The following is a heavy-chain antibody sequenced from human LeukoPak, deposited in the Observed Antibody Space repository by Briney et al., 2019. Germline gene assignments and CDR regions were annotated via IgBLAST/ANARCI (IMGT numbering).Heavy chain of an antibody. J-gene: IGHJ6*03. CDR2: IKQDGSEK. D-gene: IGHD3-10*01. V-gene: IGHV3-7*01. Sequence: GGSLRLSCAASGFTFSSYWMSWVRQAPGKGLEWVANIKQDGSEKYYVDSVKGRFTISRDNAKNSLYLQMNSLRAEDTAVYYCARYITMVRGVIQSYMDVWGKGTTVTISS. CDR1: GFTFSSYW. CDR3: ARYITMVRGVIQSYMDV.